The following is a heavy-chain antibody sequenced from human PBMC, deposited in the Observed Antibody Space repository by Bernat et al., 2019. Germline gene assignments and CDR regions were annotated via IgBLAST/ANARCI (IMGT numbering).Heavy chain of an antibody. CDR1: GFSFSNYG. Sequence: QVQLVESGGGVVQPGRSLRLSCAASGFSFSNYGMHWVRQAPGKGLEWVAVIWYDGSNKYYAGSVRGRFTISRDNSKNTLYLQMNSLRAEDTAVYYCARDGRPYCSSTSCLGDFDNWGQGTLVTVSS. D-gene: IGHD2-2*01. V-gene: IGHV3-33*01. CDR3: ARDGRPYCSSTSCLGDFDN. CDR2: IWYDGSNK. J-gene: IGHJ4*02.